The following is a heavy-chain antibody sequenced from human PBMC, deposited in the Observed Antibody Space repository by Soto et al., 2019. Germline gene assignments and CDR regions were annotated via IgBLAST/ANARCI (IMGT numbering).Heavy chain of an antibody. CDR2: ISYDESTT. CDR1: GFSFSRYG. J-gene: IGHJ3*01. CDR3: SKAMIGSYDSDAFDV. D-gene: IGHD3-22*01. V-gene: IGHV3-30*18. Sequence: VGSLRLSCAASGFSFSRYGIHWARQAPGKGLEWVAVISYDESTTFYADSVEGRFTISRDNSKNTLFLQMNSLRPEDTAVYYCSKAMIGSYDSDAFDVWGQGTMVTVSS.